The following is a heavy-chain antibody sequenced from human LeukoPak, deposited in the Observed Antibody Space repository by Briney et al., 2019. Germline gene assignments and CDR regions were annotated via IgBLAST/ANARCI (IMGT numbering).Heavy chain of an antibody. Sequence: GESLKISCKASGYTFTTYWIGWVRQMPGKGLEWMGIIYPGDSNTIYSPSFQGQVSISAVKSISTAYLQWNSLKASDTAMYYCARRRYCTGASCYAGVEAFDIWGHGTMVTVSS. CDR2: IYPGDSNT. CDR1: GYTFTTYW. D-gene: IGHD2-2*01. V-gene: IGHV5-51*01. CDR3: ARRRYCTGASCYAGVEAFDI. J-gene: IGHJ3*02.